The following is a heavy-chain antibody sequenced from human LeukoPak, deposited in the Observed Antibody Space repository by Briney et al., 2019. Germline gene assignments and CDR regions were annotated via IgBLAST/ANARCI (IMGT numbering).Heavy chain of an antibody. D-gene: IGHD2-2*01. V-gene: IGHV1-18*01. J-gene: IGHJ4*02. CDR3: ATEAYCSSTSCANY. CDR1: GYTFTSYG. CDR2: ISAYNGNT. Sequence: ASVKVSCKASGYTFTSYGISWVRQAPGQGLEWMGWISAYNGNTNYAQKLQGRVTMTTDTSTCTAYMEMRSLRSDDTAVYYCATEAYCSSTSCANYWGQGTLVTVSS.